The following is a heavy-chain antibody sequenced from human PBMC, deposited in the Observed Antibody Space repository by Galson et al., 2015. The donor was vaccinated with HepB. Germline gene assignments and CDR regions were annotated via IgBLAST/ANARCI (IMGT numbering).Heavy chain of an antibody. D-gene: IGHD3-10*01. J-gene: IGHJ6*01. CDR1: GFTFSSYG. V-gene: IGHV3-30*18. CDR3: AKELTRAWFGPLGPMDV. CDR2: ISYDGSNK. Sequence: SLRLSCAASGFTFSSYGMHWVRQAPGEGLEWVAVISYDGSNKYYADSVKGRFTISRDNSKNTLYLQMNSLRAEDTAVYYCAKELTRAWFGPLGPMDVWGQGTTVTVSS.